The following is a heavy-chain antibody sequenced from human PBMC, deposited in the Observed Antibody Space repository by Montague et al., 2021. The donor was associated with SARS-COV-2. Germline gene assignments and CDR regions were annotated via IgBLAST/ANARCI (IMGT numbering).Heavy chain of an antibody. V-gene: IGHV4-39*07. CDR1: GGSISSGGYY. J-gene: IGHJ6*02. CDR2: IYYSGST. D-gene: IGHD6-13*01. Sequence: SETRSLTCTVSGGSISSGGYYWSWIRQHPGKGLEWIGSIYYSGSTYYNPSLKSRVTISVDTSKNQFSLKLSSVTAADTAVYYCARVGRQQLVRLSGMDVWGQGTTVTVSS. CDR3: ARVGRQQLVRLSGMDV.